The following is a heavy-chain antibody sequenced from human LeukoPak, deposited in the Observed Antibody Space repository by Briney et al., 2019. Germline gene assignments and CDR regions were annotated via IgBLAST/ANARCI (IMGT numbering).Heavy chain of an antibody. D-gene: IGHD5-24*01. CDR3: ARGRWQQLPGAFDF. J-gene: IGHJ4*02. CDR1: GFTYSNYA. V-gene: IGHV3-23*01. CDR2: ISGSGVST. Sequence: TGGSLRLSCAASGFTYSNYAMSWVRQAPGKGLEWVSFISGSGVSTYYADSVKGQFIISRDNSRNTLYLQMDSLRSEDTAVYYCARGRWQQLPGAFDFWGQGTLVTVSS.